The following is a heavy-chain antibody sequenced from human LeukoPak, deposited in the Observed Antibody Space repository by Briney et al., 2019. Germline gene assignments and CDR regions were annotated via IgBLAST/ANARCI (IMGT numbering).Heavy chain of an antibody. CDR1: VFTFSNYS. CDR2: IWYDGSNK. J-gene: IGHJ3*02. Sequence: QPGGSLRLSCAASVFTFSNYSMHWVRQAPCKGLEWVAVIWYDGSNKYYADSVKGRFTISRDNSKNALYLQMNSLRAEDTAVYYCARDRGAVAGLGAFDIWGQGTMVIISS. D-gene: IGHD6-19*01. V-gene: IGHV3-33*01. CDR3: ARDRGAVAGLGAFDI.